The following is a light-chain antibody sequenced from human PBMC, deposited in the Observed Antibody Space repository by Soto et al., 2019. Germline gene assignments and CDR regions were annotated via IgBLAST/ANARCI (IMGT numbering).Light chain of an antibody. V-gene: IGKV1-5*01. J-gene: IGKJ1*01. CDR1: QSISSW. CDR3: QQYKTYST. CDR2: DAS. Sequence: IQGTHCASTLSASEGDRVTITGRASQSISSWLAWYQQKPGKAPKLLIYDASTLESGVSSRFSGTGSETECTLTITDLQADDLATYFCQQYKTYSTFGQGTKVDI.